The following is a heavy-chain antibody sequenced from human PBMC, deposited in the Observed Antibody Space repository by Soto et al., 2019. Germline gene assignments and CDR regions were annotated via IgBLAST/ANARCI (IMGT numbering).Heavy chain of an antibody. J-gene: IGHJ3*02. V-gene: IGHV1-8*01. D-gene: IGHD3-3*01. CDR3: ARSVYDFWSGGNAFDI. CDR1: GYTFTSYD. CDR2: MNPNSGNT. Sequence: ASLKVSCKASGYTFTSYDINWVRQATGQGLEWMGWMNPNSGNTGYAQKFQGRVTMTRNTSISTAYMELSSLRSEDTAVYYCARSVYDFWSGGNAFDIWGQGTMVNVSS.